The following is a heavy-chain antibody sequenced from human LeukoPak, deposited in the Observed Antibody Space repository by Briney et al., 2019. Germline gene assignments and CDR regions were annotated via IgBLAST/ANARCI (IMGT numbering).Heavy chain of an antibody. D-gene: IGHD5-12*01. CDR3: ARVFGYSGYPNWFDP. CDR1: GGSISSYY. Sequence: SETLSLTCTVSGGSISSYYWSWIRQPPGKGLEWIGYIYYSGSTNYNPSLKSRVTISVDTSKNQFSLKLSSVIAADTAVYYCARVFGYSGYPNWFDPWGQGTLVTVSS. J-gene: IGHJ5*02. CDR2: IYYSGST. V-gene: IGHV4-59*01.